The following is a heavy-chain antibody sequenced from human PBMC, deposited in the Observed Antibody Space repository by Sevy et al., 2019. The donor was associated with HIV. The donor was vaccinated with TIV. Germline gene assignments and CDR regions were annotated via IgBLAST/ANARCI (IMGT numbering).Heavy chain of an antibody. V-gene: IGHV1-2*02. J-gene: IGHJ6*02. CDR2: INPNSGGT. Sequence: ASVKVSCKASGYTFTGYYMHWVRQAPGQGLEWMGWINPNSGGTNYAQKFQGRVTMTRDTSISTAYMELRRLRSDDTAVYYCARWVVVAATQGMDVWGQGTTVTVSS. CDR3: ARWVVVAATQGMDV. D-gene: IGHD2-15*01. CDR1: GYTFTGYY.